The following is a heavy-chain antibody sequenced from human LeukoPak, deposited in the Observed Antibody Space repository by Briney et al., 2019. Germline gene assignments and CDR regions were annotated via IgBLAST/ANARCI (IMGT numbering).Heavy chain of an antibody. D-gene: IGHD4-17*01. J-gene: IGHJ4*02. CDR1: EFTFSSYA. CDR2: ITGSGATT. CDR3: ERGNGDYRLGAVSADY. V-gene: IGHV3-23*01. Sequence: GGSLRLSCAASEFTFSSYAMRWVRQAPGKGLEWVSAITGSGATTYYADSVKGRFTISRDISKNTLYLYLQMNSLRAEDTVVYYCERGNGDYRLGAVSADYWGQGTLVTVSS.